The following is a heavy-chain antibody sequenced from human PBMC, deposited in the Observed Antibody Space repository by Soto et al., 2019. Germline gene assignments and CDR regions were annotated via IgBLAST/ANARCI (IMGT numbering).Heavy chain of an antibody. D-gene: IGHD3-3*01. CDR3: ARGGPLRLSEDV. Sequence: SSETLSLTCAVYGGAFSGYYWSWIRQPPGKGLEWIGEINHSGSTNYNPSLKSRVTISVDTSKNQFSLKLSSVTAADTAVYYCARGGPLRLSEDVWGKGTTVTVSS. V-gene: IGHV4-34*01. J-gene: IGHJ6*04. CDR1: GGAFSGYY. CDR2: INHSGST.